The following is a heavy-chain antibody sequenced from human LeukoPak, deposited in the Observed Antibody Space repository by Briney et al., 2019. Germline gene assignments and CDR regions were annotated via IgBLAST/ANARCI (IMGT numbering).Heavy chain of an antibody. CDR1: GFTFSSYA. D-gene: IGHD3-16*02. CDR3: ARTGYDYVWGSYRPYYFDY. V-gene: IGHV3-30*01. CDR2: ISYDGSNK. J-gene: IGHJ4*02. Sequence: GGSLRLSCAASGFTFSSYAMHWVRQAPGKGLEWVVVISYDGSNKYYADSVKGRFTISRDNSKNTLYLQMNSLRAEDTAVYYCARTGYDYVWGSYRPYYFDYWGQGTLVTVSS.